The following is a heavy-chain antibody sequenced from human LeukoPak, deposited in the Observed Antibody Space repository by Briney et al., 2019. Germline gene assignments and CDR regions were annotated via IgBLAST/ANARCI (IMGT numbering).Heavy chain of an antibody. D-gene: IGHD3-3*01. CDR1: GFPFSSYW. V-gene: IGHV3-30-3*01. Sequence: GGSLRLSCVASGFPFSSYWMTWVRQAPGKGLEWVAVISYDGSNKYYADSVKGRFTISRDNSKNTLYLQMNSLRAEDTAVYYCARDAWSGGYYFDYWGQGTLVTVSS. CDR3: ARDAWSGGYYFDY. J-gene: IGHJ4*02. CDR2: ISYDGSNK.